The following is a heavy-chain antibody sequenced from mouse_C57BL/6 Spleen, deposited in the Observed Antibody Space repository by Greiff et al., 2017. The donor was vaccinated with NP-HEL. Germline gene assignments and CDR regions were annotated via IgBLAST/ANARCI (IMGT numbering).Heavy chain of an antibody. CDR1: GYAFSSYW. Sequence: QVQLKESGAELVKPGASVKISCKASGYAFSSYWMNWVKQRPGKGLEWIGQIYPGDGDTNYNGKFKGKATLTADKSSSTAYMQLSSLTSEDSAVYFCARATGILWYFDVWGTGTTVTVSS. CDR3: ARATGILWYFDV. J-gene: IGHJ1*03. CDR2: IYPGDGDT. D-gene: IGHD6-1*01. V-gene: IGHV1-80*01.